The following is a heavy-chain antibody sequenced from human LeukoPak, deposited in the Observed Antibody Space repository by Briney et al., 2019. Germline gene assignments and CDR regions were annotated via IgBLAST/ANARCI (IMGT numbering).Heavy chain of an antibody. J-gene: IGHJ4*02. Sequence: GGSLRLSCAASGFTFSNAWMSWVRQAPGKGLEWVGRIKSKTDGGTTDYAAPVKGRFTISRDDSKTTLYLQMSSLKTEDTAVYYCTTRYCSGGRCDYWGQGTLVTVSS. D-gene: IGHD2-15*01. CDR3: TTRYCSGGRCDY. V-gene: IGHV3-15*01. CDR1: GFTFSNAW. CDR2: IKSKTDGGTT.